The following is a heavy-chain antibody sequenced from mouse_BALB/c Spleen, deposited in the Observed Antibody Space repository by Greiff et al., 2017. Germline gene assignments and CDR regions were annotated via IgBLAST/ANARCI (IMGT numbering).Heavy chain of an antibody. CDR2: IWAGGST. CDR3: ARDSYGYNYYAMDY. Sequence: VKVVESGPGLVAPSQSLSITCTVSGFSLTSYGVHWVRQPPGKGLEWLGVIWAGGSTNYNSALMSRLSISKDNSKSQVFLKMNSLQTDDTAMYYCARDSYGYNYYAMDYWGQGTSVTVSS. V-gene: IGHV2-9*02. CDR1: GFSLTSYG. D-gene: IGHD1-2*01. J-gene: IGHJ4*01.